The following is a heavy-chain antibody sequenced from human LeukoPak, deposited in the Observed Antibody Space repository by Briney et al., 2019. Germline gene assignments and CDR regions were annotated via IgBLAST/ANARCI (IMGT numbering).Heavy chain of an antibody. Sequence: PGGSLRLSCAASGFTFSSYEMNWVRQAPGKGLERVSYISSSGSTIYYADSVKGRFTISRDNAKNSLYLQMNSLRAEDTAVYYCAREGYYGSGSYYAFDYWGQGTLVTVSS. V-gene: IGHV3-48*03. CDR3: AREGYYGSGSYYAFDY. CDR2: ISSSGSTI. J-gene: IGHJ4*02. D-gene: IGHD3-10*01. CDR1: GFTFSSYE.